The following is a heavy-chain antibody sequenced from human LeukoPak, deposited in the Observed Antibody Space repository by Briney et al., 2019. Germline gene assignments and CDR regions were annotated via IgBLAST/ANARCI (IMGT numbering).Heavy chain of an antibody. D-gene: IGHD2-8*01. CDR1: GFTFSSYD. CDR2: IWSDGSNK. Sequence: GGSLRLSCAASGFTFSSYDMHWVRQAPGKGLEWVAFIWSDGSNKYYADSVKGRFTISRDNSKNTLYLQMNSLRAEDTAIYYCALLVMYAIDFDYWGQGTLVTVSS. J-gene: IGHJ4*02. V-gene: IGHV3-30*02. CDR3: ALLVMYAIDFDY.